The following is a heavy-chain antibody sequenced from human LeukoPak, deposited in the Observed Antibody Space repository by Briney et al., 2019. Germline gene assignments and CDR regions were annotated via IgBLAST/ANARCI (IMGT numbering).Heavy chain of an antibody. V-gene: IGHV1-69*13. D-gene: IGHD4-23*01. CDR1: GGTFSSYA. CDR2: IIPIFGTA. Sequence: GASVKVSCKASGGTFSSYAISWVRQAPGQGLEWMGGIIPIFGTANYAQKFQGRVTITADESTSTAYMELSSLRSEDTAVYYCARGHPHYGGNPYHFDYWGQGTLVTVSS. CDR3: ARGHPHYGGNPYHFDY. J-gene: IGHJ4*02.